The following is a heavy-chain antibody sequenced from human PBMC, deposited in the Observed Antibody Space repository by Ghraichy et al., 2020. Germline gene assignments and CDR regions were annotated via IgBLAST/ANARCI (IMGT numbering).Heavy chain of an antibody. V-gene: IGHV4-39*01. CDR1: GGSISSSSYY. J-gene: IGHJ3*02. CDR2: IYYRGST. Sequence: SETLSLTCTVSGGSISSSSYYWGWIRQPPGKGLEWIGTIYYRGSTYYNPSLKSRVTISVDTSKNQFSLKLSSVTAADTAVYYCARYCSGGSCYSGKAFDIWGQGTMVTVSS. D-gene: IGHD2-15*01. CDR3: ARYCSGGSCYSGKAFDI.